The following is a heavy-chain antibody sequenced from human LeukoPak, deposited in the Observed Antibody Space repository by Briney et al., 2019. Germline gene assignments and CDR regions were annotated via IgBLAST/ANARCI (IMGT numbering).Heavy chain of an antibody. CDR2: ISSSGSTR. Sequence: GGSLRLSCVGSGFSFSNYWMHWVRQAPGKGLEWVSYISSSGSTRYYADSVKGQFTISRDNAKKSVYLQMNSLRAEDTAVYYCARSDSSSWYFTFDYWGQGTLVTVSS. D-gene: IGHD6-13*01. J-gene: IGHJ4*02. CDR3: ARSDSSSWYFTFDY. V-gene: IGHV3-48*03. CDR1: GFSFSNYW.